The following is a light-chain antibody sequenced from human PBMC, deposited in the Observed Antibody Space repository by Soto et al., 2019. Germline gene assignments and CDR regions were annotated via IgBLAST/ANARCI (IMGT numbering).Light chain of an antibody. CDR1: QSISNW. CDR3: QEYSSYTWT. J-gene: IGKJ1*01. CDR2: DAS. V-gene: IGKV1-5*01. Sequence: DLPMTQSPSTLSASVGDRVTITCRASQSISNWLAWYQQKAGKVPKLLIYDASTLASGVPSRFSGSGSGTEFTLTISSLQPDDFATFYCQEYSSYTWTFGHGTKVEIK.